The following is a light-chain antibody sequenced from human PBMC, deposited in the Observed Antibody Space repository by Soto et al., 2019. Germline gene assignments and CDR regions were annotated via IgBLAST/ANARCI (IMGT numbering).Light chain of an antibody. CDR3: QQYNSYPLK. J-gene: IGKJ1*01. V-gene: IGKV1-5*01. CDR1: QTISNY. CDR2: DAS. Sequence: DIQMTQSPSTLSASVGDSVTITCRASQTISNYLAWYQQKPGKAPKLLIYDASSLESGAPSRFSGSGSGTEFTLTISSLQPDDFATYYCQQYNSYPLKFGQGTMVEI.